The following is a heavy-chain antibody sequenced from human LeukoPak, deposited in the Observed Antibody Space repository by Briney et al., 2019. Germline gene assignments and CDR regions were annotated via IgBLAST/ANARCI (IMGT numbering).Heavy chain of an antibody. J-gene: IGHJ4*02. V-gene: IGHV1-46*01. CDR3: ARDRLEGTAAADPDY. D-gene: IGHD6-13*01. CDR1: GYTFTNYY. CDR2: INPNGGNT. Sequence: ASVKVSCKASGYTFTNYYIHWVRQAPGQGLQWVGVINPNGGNTYYVSKFQGRVTVTRDTSTSTVYMGLRSLTSEDTAVYWCARDRLEGTAAADPDYWGQGTLVTVSS.